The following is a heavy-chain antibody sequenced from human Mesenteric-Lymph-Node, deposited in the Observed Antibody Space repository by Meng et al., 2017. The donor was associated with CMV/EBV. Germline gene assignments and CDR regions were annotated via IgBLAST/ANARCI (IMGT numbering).Heavy chain of an antibody. V-gene: IGHV4-34*01. CDR3: ARGSDIPVNNY. D-gene: IGHD2-15*01. CDR2: INHSGVP. Sequence: QVHLQQCGAGLLKPSETLSLTCAVYGGSFSGYYWSWIRQPPGKGLEWIGEINHSGVPNYNPSLKSRVTISLDRSKNQFSLKLSSVTAEDTAVYYCARGSDIPVNNYWGQGTLVTVSS. J-gene: IGHJ4*02. CDR1: GGSFSGYY.